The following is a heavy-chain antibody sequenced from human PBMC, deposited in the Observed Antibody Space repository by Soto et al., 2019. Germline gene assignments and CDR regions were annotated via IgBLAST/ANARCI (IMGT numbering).Heavy chain of an antibody. J-gene: IGHJ6*02. CDR3: ARGLGLSHYYYYYYGMDV. V-gene: IGHV4-34*01. CDR2: INHSGST. D-gene: IGHD3-16*01. Sequence: SETLSLTCAVYGGSFSGYYWSWIRQPPGKGLEWIGEINHSGSTNYNPSLKSRVTISVDTSKNQFSLKLSSVTAADTAVYYCARGLGLSHYYYYYYGMDVWGQGTTVTVSS. CDR1: GGSFSGYY.